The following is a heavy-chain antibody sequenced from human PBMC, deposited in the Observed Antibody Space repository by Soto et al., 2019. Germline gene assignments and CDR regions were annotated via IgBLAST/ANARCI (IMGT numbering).Heavy chain of an antibody. CDR1: GDSVSSNSAA. D-gene: IGHD1-26*01. CDR3: VRDLTSGSYGYDYYYGMDV. J-gene: IGHJ6*02. V-gene: IGHV6-1*01. CDR2: TYYRSKWYN. Sequence: SQTLSLTCAISGDSVSSNSAAWNWIRQSPSRGLEWLGRTYYRSKWYNDYAVSVKSRITINPDTSKNQFSLQLISVTPEDTAVYYCVRDLTSGSYGYDYYYGMDVWGQGTTVTVSS.